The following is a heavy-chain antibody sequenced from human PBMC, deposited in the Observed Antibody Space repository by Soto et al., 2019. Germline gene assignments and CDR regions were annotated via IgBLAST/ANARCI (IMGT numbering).Heavy chain of an antibody. CDR2: IGGSGGST. CDR1: GYTFTGYY. D-gene: IGHD6-13*01. Sequence: ASVKVSCKASGYTFTGYYMHWVRQAPGQGLEWVSAIGGSGGSTYYADSVKGRFTIPRDNSKNTLYLQMNSLRAEDTAVYYCAKAPYSSSWYWFDPWGQGTLVTVSS. CDR3: AKAPYSSSWYWFDP. J-gene: IGHJ5*02. V-gene: IGHV3-23*01.